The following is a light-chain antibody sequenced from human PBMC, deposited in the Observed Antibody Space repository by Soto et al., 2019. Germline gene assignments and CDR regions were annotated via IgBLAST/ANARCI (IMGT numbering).Light chain of an antibody. CDR1: QSVSSN. CDR3: QEYNNWPPFT. CDR2: GAS. V-gene: IGKV3-15*01. J-gene: IGKJ3*01. Sequence: EIVMTQSPATLSVSPGERATLCCRASQSVSSNLAWYQQKPGRAPRLLIYGASTRATGIPARFSGSGSGTEFTLTISSLQSEDFAIYYCQEYNNWPPFTFGPGTKVDIK.